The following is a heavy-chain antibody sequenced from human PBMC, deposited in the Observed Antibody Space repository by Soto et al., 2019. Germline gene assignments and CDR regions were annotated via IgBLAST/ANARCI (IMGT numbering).Heavy chain of an antibody. Sequence: QVQLVESGGGVVKPGRSLRLSCAASGFTFSSYGMHWVRQAQGQGLKWVAVISYAGSNKDYADSVKGRFTISRDNSKNTLYLQMKSLRAEETAVSYGAKRLDSHIPADFDYWGQGTLVTVSS. CDR3: AKRLDSHIPADFDY. CDR2: ISYAGSNK. V-gene: IGHV3-30*18. J-gene: IGHJ4*02. CDR1: GFTFSSYG. D-gene: IGHD2-21*01.